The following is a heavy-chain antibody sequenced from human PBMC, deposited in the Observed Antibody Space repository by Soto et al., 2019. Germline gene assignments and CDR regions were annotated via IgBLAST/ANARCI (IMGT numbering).Heavy chain of an antibody. CDR1: GGSISSISYY. J-gene: IGHJ4*02. D-gene: IGHD3-22*01. CDR2: VYYTGST. Sequence: QLQLQESGPGLVKPSETLSLTCTVSGGSISSISYYWGWIRQPPGKGLEWIGSVYYTGSTYYSPSLKSRVTISVDTSKNQFSLKLNSVTAADTAVYYCASQTPDTCAYYCVDYWGQGTRVTVSS. CDR3: ASQTPDTCAYYCVDY. V-gene: IGHV4-39*01.